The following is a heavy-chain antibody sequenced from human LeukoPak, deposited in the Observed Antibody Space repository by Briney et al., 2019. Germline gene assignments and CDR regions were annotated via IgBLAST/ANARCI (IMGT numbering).Heavy chain of an antibody. CDR1: GFTFSSYE. CDR2: ISSSGSTI. Sequence: GGSLRLSCAASGFTFSSYEMNWVRQAPGKGLEWVSYISSSGSTIYYADPVKGRFTISRDNAKNSLYLQMNSLRAEDTAVYYCARIPSYCGGDCWYDYWGQGTLVTVSS. D-gene: IGHD2-21*02. V-gene: IGHV3-48*03. CDR3: ARIPSYCGGDCWYDY. J-gene: IGHJ4*02.